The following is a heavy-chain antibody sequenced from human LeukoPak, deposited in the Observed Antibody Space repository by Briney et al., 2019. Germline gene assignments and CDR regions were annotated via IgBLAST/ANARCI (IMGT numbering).Heavy chain of an antibody. J-gene: IGHJ4*02. CDR3: ARVAARTFDY. D-gene: IGHD6-6*01. CDR1: GFTFSSYA. CDR2: INGGGGST. Sequence: GGSLRLSCAASGFTFSSYAMSWVRQAPGKGLDWVSSINGGGGSTYYADSVKGRFTISRDNSKNTLYLQMNSLRAEDTAVYYCARVAARTFDYWGQGTLVTVSS. V-gene: IGHV3-23*01.